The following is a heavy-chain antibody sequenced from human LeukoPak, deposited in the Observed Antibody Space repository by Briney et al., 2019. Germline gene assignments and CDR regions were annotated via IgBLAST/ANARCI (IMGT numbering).Heavy chain of an antibody. Sequence: GVSVKVSCKASGYTFTGYYMHWVRQAPGQGLEWMGWINPESGGTNYAQKFQGRVTMTSDTSISTAYMELTSLRSDDTAVYYCARLPVIVGAWSPIDYWGQGTRVTVSS. D-gene: IGHD1-26*01. V-gene: IGHV1-2*02. CDR2: INPESGGT. CDR3: ARLPVIVGAWSPIDY. J-gene: IGHJ4*02. CDR1: GYTFTGYY.